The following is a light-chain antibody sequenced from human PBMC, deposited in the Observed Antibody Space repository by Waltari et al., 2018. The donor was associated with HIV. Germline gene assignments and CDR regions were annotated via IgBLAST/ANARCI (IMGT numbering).Light chain of an antibody. Sequence: SITISCTGTSSDVGSYNLVSWYQQHPGKAPKLMIYEGSKLPSGVSNRFSGSKSGNTASLTISGLQAEDEADYYCCSYAGSSTYVFGGGTKLTVL. V-gene: IGLV2-23*01. CDR3: CSYAGSSTYV. J-gene: IGLJ3*02. CDR1: SSDVGSYNL. CDR2: EGS.